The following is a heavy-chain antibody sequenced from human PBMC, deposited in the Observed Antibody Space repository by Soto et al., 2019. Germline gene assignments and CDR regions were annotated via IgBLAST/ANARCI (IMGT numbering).Heavy chain of an antibody. J-gene: IGHJ6*02. D-gene: IGHD2-15*01. Sequence: GGSLRLSCAASGFTFSSYAMSWVRQAPGKGLEWVSAISGSGGSTYYADSVKGRFTISRDNSKNTLYLQMNSLRAEDTAVYYCAKPYCSGGSCYQNPYYYYGMDVWGQGTTVTVSS. CDR3: AKPYCSGGSCYQNPYYYYGMDV. CDR2: ISGSGGST. V-gene: IGHV3-23*01. CDR1: GFTFSSYA.